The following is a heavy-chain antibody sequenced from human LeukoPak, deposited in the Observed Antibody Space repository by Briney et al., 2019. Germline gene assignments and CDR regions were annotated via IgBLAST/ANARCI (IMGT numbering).Heavy chain of an antibody. J-gene: IGHJ4*02. Sequence: SETLSLTCTVSGGSISSYYWSWIRQPPGKGLEWIGSIYYSGSTYYNPSLKSRVTISVDTSKNQFSLKLSSVTAADTAVYYCARHIRPLIYDSSGYYYVSTPFDYWGQGTLVTVSS. V-gene: IGHV4-59*05. D-gene: IGHD3-22*01. CDR2: IYYSGST. CDR3: ARHIRPLIYDSSGYYYVSTPFDY. CDR1: GGSISSYY.